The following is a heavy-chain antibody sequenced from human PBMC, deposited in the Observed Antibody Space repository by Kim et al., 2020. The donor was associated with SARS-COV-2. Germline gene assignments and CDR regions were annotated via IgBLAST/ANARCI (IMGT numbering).Heavy chain of an antibody. V-gene: IGHV1-46*03. D-gene: IGHD3-10*01. CDR2: INPSGGST. J-gene: IGHJ5*02. CDR1: GYTFTSSH. Sequence: ASVKVSCKASGYTFTSSHIQWVRQAPGQGLEWVGIINPSGGSTTYAQKLQGRVTMTRDTSTGTVYMELSSLRSEDTALYYCARGTWCGGGWGYGSWKYNRVGPWGQGTLVTVSS. CDR3: ARGTWCGGGWGYGSWKYNRVGP.